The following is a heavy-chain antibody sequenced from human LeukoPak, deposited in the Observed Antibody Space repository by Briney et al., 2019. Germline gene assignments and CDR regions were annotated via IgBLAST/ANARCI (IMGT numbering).Heavy chain of an antibody. J-gene: IGHJ4*02. CDR2: INPNSGGT. CDR1: GYTFTGYY. D-gene: IGHD2-15*01. CDR3: AREGLYCSGDSCYSIFYTY. Sequence: ASVKVSCKASGYTFTGYYMHWVRQAPGQGLEWMGRINPNSGGTNYAQKFQGRVIMTRDKSIRTAYMEVRRLRSDDTAVYYCAREGLYCSGDSCYSIFYTYWGQGTLVTVSS. V-gene: IGHV1-2*06.